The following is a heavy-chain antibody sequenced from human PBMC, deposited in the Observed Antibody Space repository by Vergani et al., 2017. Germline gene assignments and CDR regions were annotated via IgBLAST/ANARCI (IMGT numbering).Heavy chain of an antibody. CDR1: GYTFTSYY. Sequence: QVQLVQSGAEVKKPGASVKVSCKASGYTFTSYYMHWVRQAPGQGLEWMGIINPSGGSTSYAQKFQGRVTMTRDTSTSTVYMELSSLRSEDTAVYYCARRLNSGGLLHPMDVWGQGTTVTVSS. V-gene: IGHV1-46*01. D-gene: IGHD1-26*01. J-gene: IGHJ6*02. CDR3: ARRLNSGGLLHPMDV. CDR2: INPSGGST.